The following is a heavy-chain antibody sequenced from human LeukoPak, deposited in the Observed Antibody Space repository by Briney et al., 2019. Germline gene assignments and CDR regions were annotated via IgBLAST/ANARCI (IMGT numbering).Heavy chain of an antibody. V-gene: IGHV4-38-2*02. J-gene: IGHJ3*02. CDR3: ASYSGIYSAFEI. D-gene: IGHD1-26*01. CDR1: GYSISSGYY. CDR2: IYHSGST. Sequence: SETLSLTCIVSGYSISSGYYWGWIRQPPGKGLEWIGSIYHSGSTYYNPSLKSRVTTSIDTSKNHFSLTLNAVTAADTAVYHCASYSGIYSAFEIWSQGTLVTVSS.